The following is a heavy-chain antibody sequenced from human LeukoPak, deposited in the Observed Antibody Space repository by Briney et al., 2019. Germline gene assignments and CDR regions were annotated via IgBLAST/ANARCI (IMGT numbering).Heavy chain of an antibody. V-gene: IGHV3-64D*06. CDR3: VRYGNSCYDP. Sequence: GGSRRLSCSASGFTFNTYAMHWVRQAPGKGLEYVSAISTDGGGTYYADSVKGRFTIFRDNSKNTLYLQMNSLRAEDTAVYYCVRYGNSCYDPWGQGTLVTVSS. J-gene: IGHJ5*02. CDR1: GFTFNTYA. D-gene: IGHD6-13*01. CDR2: ISTDGGGT.